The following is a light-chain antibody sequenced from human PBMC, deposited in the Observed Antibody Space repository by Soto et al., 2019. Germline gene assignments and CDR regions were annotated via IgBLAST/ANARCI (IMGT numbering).Light chain of an antibody. V-gene: IGKV3-15*01. Sequence: IVMTQSPATLSVSPGERATLSCRASQSVDSDLAWYQQKPGRAPRLLIYGASVWGTGVPDRISGSGSGTEFTLTISSLQSEDFEVYYCQQYNKWPLTFGGGTKVEIK. CDR2: GAS. CDR3: QQYNKWPLT. CDR1: QSVDSD. J-gene: IGKJ4*01.